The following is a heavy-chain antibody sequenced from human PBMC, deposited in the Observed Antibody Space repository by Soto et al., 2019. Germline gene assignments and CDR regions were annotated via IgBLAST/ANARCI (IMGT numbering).Heavy chain of an antibody. CDR2: IKQDGSDK. J-gene: IGHJ3*01. V-gene: IGHV3-7*01. CDR1: GFTFSSSW. D-gene: IGHD6-13*01. Sequence: EVQLVESGGGLVQPGGSLRLSCVASGFTFSSSWMSWVRQAPGKGLEWVANIKQDGSDKYYVDSVEGRFTISRDNAKNSLYLQMNSLRSEDTAVYYCARTSSLAVAVWGQGTMVIVSS. CDR3: ARTSSLAVAV.